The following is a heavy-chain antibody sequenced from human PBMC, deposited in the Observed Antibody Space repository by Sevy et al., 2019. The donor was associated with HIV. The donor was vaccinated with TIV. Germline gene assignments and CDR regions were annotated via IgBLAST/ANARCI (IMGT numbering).Heavy chain of an antibody. CDR1: GFPFSSYS. CDR2: IGSDGETT. V-gene: IGHV3-64*01. Sequence: GGSLRLSCAASGFPFSSYSFYWVRQAPGKGLEYVSAIGSDGETTLYASSVKGRFTISRDNSKNTVLLQMGRLRSEDMDFYYCAIDSWTYHAFDNWGRGTMVTVSS. D-gene: IGHD3-3*01. J-gene: IGHJ3*02. CDR3: AIDSWTYHAFDN.